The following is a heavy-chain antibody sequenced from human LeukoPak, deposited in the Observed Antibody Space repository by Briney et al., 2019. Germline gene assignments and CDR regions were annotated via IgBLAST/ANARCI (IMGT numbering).Heavy chain of an antibody. CDR1: GFTFSSYG. CDR2: ISFDGTTK. CDR3: ARSGGTTVVTSRFDP. Sequence: GGSLRLYCAASGFTFSSYGMHWVRRAPGKGLEWVAVISFDGTTKYYADSVRGRFTISRDNAKNTLYLQMNSLRAEDTAVYYCARSGGTTVVTSRFDPWGQGTLVTVFS. J-gene: IGHJ5*02. D-gene: IGHD4-23*01. V-gene: IGHV3-30*03.